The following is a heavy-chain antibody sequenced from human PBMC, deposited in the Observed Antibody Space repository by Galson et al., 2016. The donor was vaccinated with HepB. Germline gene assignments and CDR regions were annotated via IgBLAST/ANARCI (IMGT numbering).Heavy chain of an antibody. D-gene: IGHD1-26*01. Sequence: SLRLSCAASGFTFSNSGMHWVRQAPGKGLEWVSSISSRSNYIYYADSVKGRFTISRDNAKNSLYLQMNSLRAEDTALYYCARDGELGGSYYGRDFDIWGQGTMVTVSS. CDR2: ISSRSNYI. J-gene: IGHJ3*02. V-gene: IGHV3-21*01. CDR1: GFTFSNSG. CDR3: ARDGELGGSYYGRDFDI.